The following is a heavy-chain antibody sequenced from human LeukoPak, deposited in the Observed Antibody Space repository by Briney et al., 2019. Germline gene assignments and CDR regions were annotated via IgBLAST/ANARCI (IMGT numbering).Heavy chain of an antibody. CDR2: IWYDGSKT. CDR3: ARDDCSTTPCYAY. D-gene: IGHD2-2*01. CDR1: GFTFTNYG. Sequence: HAGGSLRLSCTTSGFTFTNYGINWVRQAPGKGLEWVAAIWYDGSKTSYTDSVKGRFTVSRDISKNIVYLQMNGLKAEDTAVYYCARDDCSTTPCYAYWGQGTLVTVSS. V-gene: IGHV3-33*01. J-gene: IGHJ4*02.